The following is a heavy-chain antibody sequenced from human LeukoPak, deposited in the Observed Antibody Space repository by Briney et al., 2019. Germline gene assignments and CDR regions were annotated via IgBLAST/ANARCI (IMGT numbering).Heavy chain of an antibody. V-gene: IGHV3-30-3*01. CDR1: GFTFSSYA. Sequence: GGSLRLSCAASGFTFSSYAMHWVRQAPGKGLEWVAVISYDGSNKYYADSVKGRFTISRDNSKNTLYLQMNSLRAEDTAVYYCARTKGYYYYMDVWGKGTTVTVSS. CDR3: ARTKGYYYYMDV. J-gene: IGHJ6*03. CDR2: ISYDGSNK.